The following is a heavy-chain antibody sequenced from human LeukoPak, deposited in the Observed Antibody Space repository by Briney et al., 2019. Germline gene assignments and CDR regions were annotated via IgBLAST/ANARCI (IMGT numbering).Heavy chain of an antibody. CDR3: ARGGLENGYHSNDGFDI. D-gene: IGHD3-22*01. CDR1: GGSISGYY. V-gene: IGHV4-59*01. CDR2: IYYSGST. J-gene: IGHJ3*02. Sequence: SESLSLTCTVSGGSISGYYWSWIRQPPGKGLEWIGYIYYSGSTKYNPSLKSRVTMSVDTSRNQFSLKLSSVTAADTAVYYCARGGLENGYHSNDGFDIWGQGTMVTVSS.